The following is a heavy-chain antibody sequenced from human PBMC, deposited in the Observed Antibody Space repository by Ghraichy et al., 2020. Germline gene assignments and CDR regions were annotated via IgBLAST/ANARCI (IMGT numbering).Heavy chain of an antibody. Sequence: SQTLSLTCTVSGGSISSGGYYWSWIRQHPGKGLEWIGYIYYSGSTYYNPSLKSRVTISVDTSKNQFSLKLSSVTAADTAVYYCAREGMSETPHAFDIWGQGTMVTVSS. CDR1: GGSISSGGYY. CDR2: IYYSGST. V-gene: IGHV4-31*03. CDR3: AREGMSETPHAFDI. J-gene: IGHJ3*02. D-gene: IGHD2-15*01.